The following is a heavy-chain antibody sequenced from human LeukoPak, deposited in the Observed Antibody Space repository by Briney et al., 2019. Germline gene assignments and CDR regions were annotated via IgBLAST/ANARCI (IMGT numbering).Heavy chain of an antibody. CDR2: ISYDGSSK. V-gene: IGHV3-30-3*01. J-gene: IGHJ5*02. CDR1: GFTFSSYA. CDR3: ARDLRIAAAGAPYWFDP. Sequence: GGSLRLSCAASGFTFSSYAMHWVRQAPGKGLEWVAVISYDGSSKYYADSVKGRFTISRDNSKNTLYLQMNSLRAEDTAVYYCARDLRIAAAGAPYWFDPWGQGTLVTVSS. D-gene: IGHD6-13*01.